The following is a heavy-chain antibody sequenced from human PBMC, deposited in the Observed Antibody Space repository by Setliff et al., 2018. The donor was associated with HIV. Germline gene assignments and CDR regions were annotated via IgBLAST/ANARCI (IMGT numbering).Heavy chain of an antibody. CDR1: GYTFTSYE. D-gene: IGHD3-3*01. V-gene: IGHV1-8*03. CDR2: MNPNSGNT. CDR3: ARGLRFLEWLSRDNWFDP. J-gene: IGHJ5*02. Sequence: ASVKVSCKASGYTFTSYEINWVRQATGQGLEWMGWMNPNSGNTGYAQKFQGRVTITRNTSISTAYMELSSLRSEDTAVYYCARGLRFLEWLSRDNWFDPWGQGTLVTVSS.